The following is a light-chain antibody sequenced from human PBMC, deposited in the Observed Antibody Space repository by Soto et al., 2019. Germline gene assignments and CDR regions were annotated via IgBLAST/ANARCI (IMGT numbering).Light chain of an antibody. Sequence: EVVLTQSPATLSLSPGERATLSCRASQSVSKYLAWYQQKPGQAPRLLIYDASNRATGVPARFSGSGSGTDFTLTISSLEPEDFAVYYCQFYANPPRTFGQGTKVEVK. CDR1: QSVSKY. V-gene: IGKV3-11*01. CDR2: DAS. J-gene: IGKJ1*01. CDR3: QFYANPPRT.